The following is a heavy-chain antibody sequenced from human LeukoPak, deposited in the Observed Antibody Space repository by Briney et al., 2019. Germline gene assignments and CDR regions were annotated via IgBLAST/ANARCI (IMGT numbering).Heavy chain of an antibody. V-gene: IGHV3-11*01. CDR2: LTTSGDLT. Sequence: PGGSLSLSYAASGFTLNDYYLSWIRQAPGKGLEWLSYLTTSGDLTYYPDSVEGRYTISRDNANNSLYLQMKSLRADDSAVYDCARDRGIVGARYFYMDVWGNGTTVTVSS. CDR3: ARDRGIVGARYFYMDV. J-gene: IGHJ6*03. D-gene: IGHD1-26*01. CDR1: GFTLNDYY.